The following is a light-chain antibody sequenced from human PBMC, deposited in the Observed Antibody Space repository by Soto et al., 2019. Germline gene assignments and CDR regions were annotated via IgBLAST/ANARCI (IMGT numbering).Light chain of an antibody. CDR2: DVS. V-gene: IGLV2-11*01. CDR1: SSDVGGYNY. CDR3: CSYAGSYTFEWV. J-gene: IGLJ3*02. Sequence: HSALTQPRSVSGSPGQSVTISCTGTSSDVGGYNYVSWYQQHPGKAPKLMIYDVSKRPSGVPDRFSGSKSGNTASLTISGLQAEDEADYYCCSYAGSYTFEWVFGGGTKLTVL.